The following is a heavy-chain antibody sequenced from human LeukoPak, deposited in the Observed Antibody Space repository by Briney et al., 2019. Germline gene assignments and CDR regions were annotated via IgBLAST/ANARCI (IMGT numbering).Heavy chain of an antibody. CDR2: IYDSGST. V-gene: IGHV4-30-4*01. J-gene: IGHJ3*02. CDR3: ARDCSGGSCYGAFDI. Sequence: SETLSLTCTVSGASIRSGDYYWSWIRQPPGKGLEWIGYIYDSGSTYYNPSLKGRITISVDTSENRFSLKLSSVTATDTAVYYCARDCSGGSCYGAFDIWGQGTMVTVSS. CDR1: GASIRSGDYY. D-gene: IGHD2-15*01.